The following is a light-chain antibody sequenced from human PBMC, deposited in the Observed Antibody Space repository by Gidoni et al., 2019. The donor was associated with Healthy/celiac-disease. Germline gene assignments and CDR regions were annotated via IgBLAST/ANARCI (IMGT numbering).Light chain of an antibody. CDR1: SSDVGSYNR. CDR3: SSYTSSSTFVV. V-gene: IGLV2-18*02. Sequence: QSAPTQPLPASGSPGHSVTSSCTGTSSDVGSYNRVSWYPQPPGTAPKLMIYEVSNRPSGVPDRFSGSKSGNTASLTISGLQAEDEADYYCSSYTSSSTFVVFGGGTKLTVL. CDR2: EVS. J-gene: IGLJ2*01.